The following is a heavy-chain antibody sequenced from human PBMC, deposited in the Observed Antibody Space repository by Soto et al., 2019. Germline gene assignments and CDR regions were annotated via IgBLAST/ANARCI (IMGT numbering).Heavy chain of an antibody. J-gene: IGHJ4*02. CDR2: ISGSGDST. Sequence: EVPLLESGGGLAQPGGSLSLSCAASGFTFSGNAMNWVRQAPGKGLKWVSVISGSGDSTYYADSVKGRFTISRDNSKNTLYLQMNSLRAEDTAVYYCARRSSGWYFDYWGQGTLVTVSS. V-gene: IGHV3-23*01. CDR1: GFTFSGNA. CDR3: ARRSSGWYFDY. D-gene: IGHD6-19*01.